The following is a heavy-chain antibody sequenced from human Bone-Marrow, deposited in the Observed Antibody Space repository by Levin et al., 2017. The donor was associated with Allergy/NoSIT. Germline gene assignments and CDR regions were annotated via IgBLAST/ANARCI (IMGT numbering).Heavy chain of an antibody. CDR2: FDPEDGET. CDR3: ATDTPYGSGSYYNVRHFDY. CDR1: GYTLTELS. V-gene: IGHV1-24*01. Sequence: ASVKVSCKVSGYTLTELSMHWVRQAPGKGLEWMGGFDPEDGETIYAQKFQGRVTMTEDTSTDTAYMELSSLRSEDTAVYYCATDTPYGSGSYYNVRHFDYWGQGTLVTVSS. D-gene: IGHD3-10*01. J-gene: IGHJ4*02.